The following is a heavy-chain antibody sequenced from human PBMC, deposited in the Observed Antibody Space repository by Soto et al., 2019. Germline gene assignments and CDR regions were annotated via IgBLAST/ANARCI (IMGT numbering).Heavy chain of an antibody. V-gene: IGHV1-8*01. D-gene: IGHD5-12*01. J-gene: IGHJ4*02. Sequence: ASVKVSCKVSGYTFTSYDINWVRQATGQGLEWMGWMNPNSGNTSYAQKFQGRVTMTRDTSTSTVYMELSSLRSEDTAVYYCARVGGYVYYFDYWGQGTLVTVSS. CDR2: MNPNSGNT. CDR1: GYTFTSYD. CDR3: ARVGGYVYYFDY.